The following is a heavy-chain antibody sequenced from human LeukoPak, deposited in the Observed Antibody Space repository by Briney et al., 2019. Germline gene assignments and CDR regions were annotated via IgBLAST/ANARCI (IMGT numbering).Heavy chain of an antibody. CDR1: GGSISSGSYH. CDR2: IYTSGST. CDR3: AWQGTYDSSGDDAFDI. J-gene: IGHJ3*02. D-gene: IGHD3-22*01. V-gene: IGHV4-61*02. Sequence: SETLSLTCTVSGGSISSGSYHWSWIRQPAGKGLELIGRIYTSGSTNYNPSLKSRVTISVNTSKNQFSLKLSSVTAADTAVYYCAWQGTYDSSGDDAFDIWGQGTMVTVSS.